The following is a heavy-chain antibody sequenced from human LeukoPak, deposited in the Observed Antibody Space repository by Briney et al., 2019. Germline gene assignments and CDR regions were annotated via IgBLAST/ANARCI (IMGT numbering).Heavy chain of an antibody. J-gene: IGHJ5*02. Sequence: VESLNTSCKGSGYSFTSFWLGLVRQTPGKGVGWMGIIYPGDSDTRYSPSFQGQVTISADKSISTAYLQWSSLKASDTAMYYCARLGGSSREFDLWGQGTLVTVSS. V-gene: IGHV5-51*01. CDR1: GYSFTSFW. CDR2: IYPGDSDT. D-gene: IGHD5-24*01. CDR3: ARLGGSSREFDL.